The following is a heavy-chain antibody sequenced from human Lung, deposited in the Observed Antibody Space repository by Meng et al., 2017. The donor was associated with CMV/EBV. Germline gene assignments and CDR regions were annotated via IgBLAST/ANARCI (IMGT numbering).Heavy chain of an antibody. CDR1: GYTFTGYY. CDR2: INPNSGGT. J-gene: IGHJ5*02. D-gene: IGHD2-2*01. CDR3: ARGGCSSTSCYVSWFDP. Sequence: AXVXVSXXASGYTFTGYYMHWVRQAPGQGLEWMGWINPNSGGTNYAQKFQGRVTMTRDTSISTAYMELSRLRSDDTAVYYCARGGCSSTSCYVSWFDPWGQGTLVXVSS. V-gene: IGHV1-2*02.